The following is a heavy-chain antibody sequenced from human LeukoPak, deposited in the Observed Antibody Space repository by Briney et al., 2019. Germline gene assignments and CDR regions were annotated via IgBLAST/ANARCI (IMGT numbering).Heavy chain of an antibody. Sequence: KPSETLSLTCTVFGGSLSSYYWSLIRQPPGKGKEGIGYISTTGSTDSNPSLKSRVTISVDTSKNQFSLNLSAVTAADTAVYYCARLHGGKGKYYFDYWGQGTLVTVSS. CDR3: ARLHGGKGKYYFDY. D-gene: IGHD4-23*01. CDR1: GGSLSSYY. J-gene: IGHJ4*02. CDR2: ISTTGST. V-gene: IGHV4-4*09.